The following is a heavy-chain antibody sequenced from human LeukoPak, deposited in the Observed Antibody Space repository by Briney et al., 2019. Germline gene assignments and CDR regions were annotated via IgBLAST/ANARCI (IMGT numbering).Heavy chain of an antibody. Sequence: GGSLRLSCAASGYTFTGYYMHWVRQAPGQGLEWMGWINPNSGGTNYAQKFQGRVTMTRDTSISTAYMELSRLRSDDTAVYYCARGSITIFGVVRKYFDYWGQGTLVTVSS. D-gene: IGHD3-3*01. CDR2: INPNSGGT. J-gene: IGHJ4*02. CDR3: ARGSITIFGVVRKYFDY. CDR1: GYTFTGYY. V-gene: IGHV1-2*02.